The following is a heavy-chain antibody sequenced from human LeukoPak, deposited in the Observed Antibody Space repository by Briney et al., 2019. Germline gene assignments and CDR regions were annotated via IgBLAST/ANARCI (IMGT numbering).Heavy chain of an antibody. CDR3: ARRDYGDYVSAFEI. CDR1: GGSISSYY. V-gene: IGHV4-59*08. CDR2: IYYSGST. J-gene: IGHJ3*02. Sequence: SETLSLTCTVSGGSISSYYWSWIRQPPGKGLEWIGYIYYSGSTDYNPSLKSRVTISVDTSKNQFSLKLSSVTAADTAVYYCARRDYGDYVSAFEIWGQGTMVTVSS. D-gene: IGHD4-17*01.